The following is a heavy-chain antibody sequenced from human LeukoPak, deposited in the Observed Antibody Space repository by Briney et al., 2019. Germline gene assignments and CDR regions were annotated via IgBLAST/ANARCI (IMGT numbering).Heavy chain of an antibody. D-gene: IGHD6-19*01. V-gene: IGHV4-59*01. Sequence: PSETLSLTCTVSGGSLSSYYWSWIRQPPGKGLEWIGYIYYSGSTNYNPSLKSRVTISVDTSKNQFSLKLSSVTAADTAVYYCARDRTQYSSGWYNWFDPWGQGTLVTVSS. CDR1: GGSLSSYY. J-gene: IGHJ5*02. CDR3: ARDRTQYSSGWYNWFDP. CDR2: IYYSGST.